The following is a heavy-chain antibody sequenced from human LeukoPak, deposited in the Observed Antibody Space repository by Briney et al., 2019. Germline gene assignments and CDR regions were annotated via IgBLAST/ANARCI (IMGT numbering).Heavy chain of an antibody. CDR2: INTNSGDT. D-gene: IGHD6-13*01. CDR3: ARDRLSAVGRGG. J-gene: IGHJ4*02. Sequence: GASVKVSCKASGFTFTAYDLHWVRQAPGHGPEWMGRINTNSGDTNYGQKFQDRVTMTRDTSITTVYMELSRLTSDDTAVYYCARDRLSAVGRGGWGPGTLVTVSS. CDR1: GFTFTAYD. V-gene: IGHV1-2*06.